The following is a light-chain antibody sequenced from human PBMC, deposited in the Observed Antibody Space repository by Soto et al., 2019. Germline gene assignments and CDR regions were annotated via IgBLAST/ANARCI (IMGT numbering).Light chain of an antibody. CDR1: SGSNASNY. CDR3: QSYDSSNPVV. Sequence: NFMLTQPHSVSESPGKTVTISCTRSSGSNASNYVQWYQQRPGSAPTTLIYEDDRRPSGVPDRFSGSIDRSSNSASLTISGLKTEDEADYYCQSYDSSNPVVFGGGTKLTVL. CDR2: EDD. V-gene: IGLV6-57*04. J-gene: IGLJ2*01.